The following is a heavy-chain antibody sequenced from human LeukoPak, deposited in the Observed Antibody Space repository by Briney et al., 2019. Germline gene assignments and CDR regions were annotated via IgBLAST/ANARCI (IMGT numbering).Heavy chain of an antibody. CDR1: GGTFSSYA. CDR2: IIPIFGTA. V-gene: IGHV1-69*05. J-gene: IGHJ3*02. D-gene: IGHD1-26*01. Sequence: SVKVSXKASGGTFSSYAISWVRQAPGQGLEWMGGIIPIFGTANYAQKLQGRVTMTTDTSTSTAYMELRSLRSDDTAVYYCARDGVGATLSDAFDIWGQGTMVTVSS. CDR3: ARDGVGATLSDAFDI.